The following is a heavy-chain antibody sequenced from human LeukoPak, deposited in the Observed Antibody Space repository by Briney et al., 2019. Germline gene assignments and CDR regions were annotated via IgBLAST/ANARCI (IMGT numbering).Heavy chain of an antibody. D-gene: IGHD3-22*01. CDR3: AKDQERITMIVVVTYFDY. CDR1: GFTFSSYA. V-gene: IGHV3-23*01. Sequence: GGSLRLSCAASGFTFSSYAMSWVRQAPGKGLEWVSAISGSGGSTYYADSVKGRFTISRDNSKNTLYLQMNSLRAEDTAVYYCAKDQERITMIVVVTYFDYWGQGTLVTVSS. CDR2: ISGSGGST. J-gene: IGHJ4*02.